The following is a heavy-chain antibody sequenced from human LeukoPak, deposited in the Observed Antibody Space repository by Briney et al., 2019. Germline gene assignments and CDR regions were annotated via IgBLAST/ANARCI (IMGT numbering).Heavy chain of an antibody. D-gene: IGHD6-13*01. J-gene: IGHJ4*02. V-gene: IGHV1-24*01. CDR2: FDPEDGET. Sequence: ASVKVSCKVSGYTLTELYMHWVRQAPGKGLEWMGGFDPEDGETIYAQKFQGRVTMTEDTSTDTAYMELSSLRSEDTAVYYCATIYYSSRLFDYWGQGTLVTVSS. CDR3: ATIYYSSRLFDY. CDR1: GYTLTELY.